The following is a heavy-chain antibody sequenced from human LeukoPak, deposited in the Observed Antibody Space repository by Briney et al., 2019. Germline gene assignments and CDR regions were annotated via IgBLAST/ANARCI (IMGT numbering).Heavy chain of an antibody. CDR2: ISASGDST. V-gene: IGHV3-23*01. D-gene: IGHD3-10*01. J-gene: IGHJ6*02. CDR1: GFTFSSYA. Sequence: GGSLRLSSAASGFTFSSYAMSWVRQAPGKGLEWVSVISASGDSTHYADSVKGRFTISRDNSKNTLYLQMNSLRAEDTAVYYCAKARSAGPLGYYYGVDVWGQGTTVTVSS. CDR3: AKARSAGPLGYYYGVDV.